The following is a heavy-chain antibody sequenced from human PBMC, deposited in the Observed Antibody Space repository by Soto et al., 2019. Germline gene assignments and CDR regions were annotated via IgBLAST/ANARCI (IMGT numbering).Heavy chain of an antibody. CDR3: ARGRDSHFDY. D-gene: IGHD2-15*01. V-gene: IGHV4-34*01. CDR1: GGSFSSHF. CDR2: INHSGST. Sequence: SETLSLTCGVNGGSFSSHFWSWIRLPPGKGLEWIGEINHSGSTNYNPSLKSRVTISVDTSKNQFSLKLSSVTAADTAVYYCARGRDSHFDYWGQGTLVTVSS. J-gene: IGHJ4*02.